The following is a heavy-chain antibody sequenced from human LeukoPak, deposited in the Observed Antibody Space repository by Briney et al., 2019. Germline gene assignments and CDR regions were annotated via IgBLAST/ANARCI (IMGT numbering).Heavy chain of an antibody. J-gene: IGHJ5*02. D-gene: IGHD5-18*01. Sequence: ASVKVSCKASGYIFTSYFMHWVRQAHRQGLEWMGLINPSGGSTRYAQKFQGRVTMTRDMSTSTVYMELSSLRSEDTAVYYCARALPHRRLMDTTMEQHWFDPWGQGTLVTVSS. CDR1: GYIFTSYF. CDR3: ARALPHRRLMDTTMEQHWFDP. V-gene: IGHV1-46*01. CDR2: INPSGGST.